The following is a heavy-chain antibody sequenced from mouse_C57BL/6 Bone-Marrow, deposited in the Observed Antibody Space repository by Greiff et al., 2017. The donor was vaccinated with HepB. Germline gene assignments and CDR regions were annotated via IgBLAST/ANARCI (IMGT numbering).Heavy chain of an antibody. J-gene: IGHJ2*01. Sequence: QVHVKQSGPELVKPGASVKISCKASGYSFTSYYIHWVKQRPGQGLEWIGWIYPGSGNTKYNEKFKGKATLTADTSSSTAYMQLSSLTSEDSAVYYCARERYYGYWGQGTTLTVSS. CDR2: IYPGSGNT. CDR1: GYSFTSYY. D-gene: IGHD1-1*01. CDR3: ARERYYGY. V-gene: IGHV1-66*01.